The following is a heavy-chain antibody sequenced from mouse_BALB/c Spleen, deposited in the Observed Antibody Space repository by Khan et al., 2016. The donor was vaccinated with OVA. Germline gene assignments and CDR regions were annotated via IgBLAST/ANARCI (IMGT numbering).Heavy chain of an antibody. D-gene: IGHD2-14*01. CDR1: GFDFSRYW. CDR2: INPDSSTI. Sequence: EVKLLESGGGLVQPGGSLKLSCAASGFDFSRYWMSWVRQAPGKGLEWIGEINPDSSTINYTPSLKDKFIISRDNAKNTLYLEMSKVRSEDTVLYSCARPYRYDGRAWFAYWGQGTLVTVSA. CDR3: ARPYRYDGRAWFAY. V-gene: IGHV4-1*02. J-gene: IGHJ3*01.